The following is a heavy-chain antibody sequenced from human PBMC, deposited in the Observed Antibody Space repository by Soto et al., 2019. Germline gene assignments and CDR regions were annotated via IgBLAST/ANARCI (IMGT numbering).Heavy chain of an antibody. Sequence: SETLSLTCTVSGGSISSSSYYWGWIRQPPGKGLEWIGSIYYSGSTYYNPSLKSRVTISVDTSKNQFSLKLSSVTAADTAVYYCARGRYSSIRYYWGQGTLVTVSS. D-gene: IGHD6-13*01. V-gene: IGHV4-39*07. CDR3: ARGRYSSIRYY. CDR2: IYYSGST. CDR1: GGSISSSSYY. J-gene: IGHJ4*02.